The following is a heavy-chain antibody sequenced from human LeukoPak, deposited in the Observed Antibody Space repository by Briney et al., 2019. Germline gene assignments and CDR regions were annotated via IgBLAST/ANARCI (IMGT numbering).Heavy chain of an antibody. CDR3: ETSSSATIDYFYDYIDV. CDR2: INHSGNT. D-gene: IGHD2-15*01. CDR1: GGSFSGYY. J-gene: IGHJ6*03. V-gene: IGHV4-34*01. Sequence: SETLSLTCSVNGGSFSGYYWSWIRQPPGKGLEWIGEINHSGNTNYNPSLKSRVTISGDTSKNQFSLKLSSVTAADTAVYYCETSSSATIDYFYDYIDVWGKGTTVTVSS.